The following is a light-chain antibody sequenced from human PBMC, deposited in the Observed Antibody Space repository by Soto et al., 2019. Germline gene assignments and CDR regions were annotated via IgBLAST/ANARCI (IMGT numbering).Light chain of an antibody. J-gene: IGLJ1*01. CDR2: NNN. Sequence: QSVLTQPPSVSGAPGQRVNISCTGSSSNIGAGYDVHWYQRLPGTAPKVLIYNNNNRPSGVPDRFSGSKSGTSASLAITGLQAEDEADYYCQSYDSSLSGSYVFGTGTKVTVL. V-gene: IGLV1-40*01. CDR3: QSYDSSLSGSYV. CDR1: SSNIGAGYD.